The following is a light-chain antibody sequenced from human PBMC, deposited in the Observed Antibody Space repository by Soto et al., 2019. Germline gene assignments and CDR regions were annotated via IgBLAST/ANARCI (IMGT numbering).Light chain of an antibody. CDR3: QQYGSSIT. V-gene: IGKV3-20*01. CDR2: GAS. Sequence: EIVLTQSPGTVSLSPGERATLSCRASQSVSSSYLAWYQQKPGQAPRLLIYGASSRATGIPDRFSGSGSGTGFTLTISRLEPEDFAVYYCQQYGSSITFGQGTRLEIK. J-gene: IGKJ5*01. CDR1: QSVSSSY.